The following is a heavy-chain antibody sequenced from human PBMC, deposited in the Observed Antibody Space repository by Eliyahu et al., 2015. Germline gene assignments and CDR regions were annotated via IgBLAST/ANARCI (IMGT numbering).Heavy chain of an antibody. CDR3: ATSGYNYAGPGEY. D-gene: IGHD5-18*01. Sequence: QVHLQESGPGLVKPSQTLSLTCTISGXSITXXGYYWSWIRQQPGKGLXWIGYTYNPSLKSRFTISIDTSKNQFSLRLSSVTAADTAVYYCATSGYNYAGPGEYWGRGSLVTVSS. J-gene: IGHJ4*02. CDR1: GXSITXXGYY. CDR2: T. V-gene: IGHV4-31*03.